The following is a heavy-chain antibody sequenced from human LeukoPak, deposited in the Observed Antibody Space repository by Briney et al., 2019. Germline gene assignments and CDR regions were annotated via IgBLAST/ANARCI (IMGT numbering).Heavy chain of an antibody. CDR3: AKSLAYFGSGSYIDY. D-gene: IGHD3-10*01. Sequence: GGSLRLSCAASGFTFSSYAMSWVRQAPGKGLEWVSSISGSGTGTYYADSVKGRFTISRDNSKNTLHLQMNSLRAEDTAVYYCAKSLAYFGSGSYIDYWGQGTLVTVSS. CDR2: ISGSGTGT. CDR1: GFTFSSYA. V-gene: IGHV3-23*01. J-gene: IGHJ4*02.